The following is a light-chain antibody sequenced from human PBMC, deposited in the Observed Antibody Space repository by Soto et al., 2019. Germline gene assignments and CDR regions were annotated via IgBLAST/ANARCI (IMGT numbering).Light chain of an antibody. V-gene: IGKV3-15*01. Sequence: EIVMTQSPATLSVSPGENATLSCRASQSISSNLAWHQQKPGQAPRVLIYAASTRATGIPARFSGSGSGTEITLTINSLQSEDFAVYYCQQYNNWPPVWTFGQGTKVEIK. CDR2: AAS. CDR3: QQYNNWPPVWT. CDR1: QSISSN. J-gene: IGKJ1*01.